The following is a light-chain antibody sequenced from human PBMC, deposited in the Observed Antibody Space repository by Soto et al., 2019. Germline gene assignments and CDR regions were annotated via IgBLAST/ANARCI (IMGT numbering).Light chain of an antibody. Sequence: TVLTQSPATLSVSPGERVTLSCRATQSVSSLLAWYQQRPRQAPKLLIYNTSTRATGIHARFSGSGSGTEFTLTISSLQSEDFAVYYCQQYNNWPSLTFGGGTKVDIK. CDR3: QQYNNWPSLT. CDR1: QSVSSL. CDR2: NTS. J-gene: IGKJ4*01. V-gene: IGKV3-15*01.